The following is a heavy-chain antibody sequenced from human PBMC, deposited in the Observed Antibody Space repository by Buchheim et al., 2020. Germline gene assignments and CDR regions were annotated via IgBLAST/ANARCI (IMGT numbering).Heavy chain of an antibody. CDR3: ARTYSSSWLTLYYFDY. CDR2: IKQDESEK. CDR1: GFTFSSYW. V-gene: IGHV3-7*01. Sequence: EVQLVESGGGLVQPGGSLRLSCAASGFTFSSYWMSWVRQAPGKGLEWVANIKQDESEKYYVDSVKGRFTIFRDNAKNSLYLQMNSLRAEDTAVYYCARTYSSSWLTLYYFDYWGQGTL. J-gene: IGHJ4*02. D-gene: IGHD6-13*01.